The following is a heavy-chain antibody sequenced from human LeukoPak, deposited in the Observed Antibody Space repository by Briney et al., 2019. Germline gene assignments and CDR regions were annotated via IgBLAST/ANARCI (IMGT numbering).Heavy chain of an antibody. D-gene: IGHD3-22*01. V-gene: IGHV1-69*05. CDR1: GGTFSSYA. CDR3: ARGGATYYYDSSGYCH. Sequence: SVKVSCKASGGTFSSYAISWVRQAPGQGLEWMGGIIPIFGTANYAKKFQGRVTITTDETTSTAYMELSSLRSEATAVYYCARGGATYYYDSSGYCHWGQGTLVTVSS. CDR2: IIPIFGTA. J-gene: IGHJ4*02.